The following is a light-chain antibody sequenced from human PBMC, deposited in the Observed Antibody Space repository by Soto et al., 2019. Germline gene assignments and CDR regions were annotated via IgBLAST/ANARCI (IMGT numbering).Light chain of an antibody. J-gene: IGKJ1*01. Sequence: EIVLTQSPGTLSLSPGESATLSCRASQSVSSSLAWYQQKGGQAPRLLIHGVSSRATGIPDRFSGSGSGTDVTLTISRLETADCAVYYCQQYGGSPRTFGQGTKGEV. CDR3: QQYGGSPRT. CDR2: GVS. CDR1: QSVSSS. V-gene: IGKV3-20*01.